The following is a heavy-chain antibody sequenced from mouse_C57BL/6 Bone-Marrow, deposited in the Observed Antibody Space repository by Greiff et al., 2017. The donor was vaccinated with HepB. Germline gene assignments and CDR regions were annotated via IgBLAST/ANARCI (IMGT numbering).Heavy chain of an antibody. Sequence: EVKLVESGGGLVQPGGSLKLSCAASGFTFSDYYMYWVRQTPEKRLEWVAYISNGGGSTYYPDTVKGRFTISRDTAKNTLYLQMSRLKSEDTAMYYCARQYGSSSLYYAMDYWGQGTSVTVSS. CDR3: ARQYGSSSLYYAMDY. V-gene: IGHV5-12*01. D-gene: IGHD1-1*01. CDR2: ISNGGGST. CDR1: GFTFSDYY. J-gene: IGHJ4*01.